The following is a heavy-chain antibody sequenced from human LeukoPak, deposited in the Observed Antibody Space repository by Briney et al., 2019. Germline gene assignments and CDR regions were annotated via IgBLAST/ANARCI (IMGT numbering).Heavy chain of an antibody. CDR3: ATGLRYFDWLDAFDI. D-gene: IGHD3-9*01. V-gene: IGHV1-69*04. CDR1: GGTFSSYA. J-gene: IGHJ3*02. CDR2: VIPGLGIT. Sequence: GASVKVSCKASGGTFSSYAISWVRQAPGQGLEWMGRVIPGLGITNYAQRFQGRVTITADKSTSIAYMELSSPRSEDTAVYYCATGLRYFDWLDAFDIWGQGTMVTVSS.